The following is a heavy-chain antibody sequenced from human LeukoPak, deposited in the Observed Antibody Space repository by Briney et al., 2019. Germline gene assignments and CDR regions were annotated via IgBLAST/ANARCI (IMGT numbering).Heavy chain of an antibody. CDR1: GFTFSSYG. CDR2: ISYDGSNK. CDR3: AKGLSTVDWFDP. V-gene: IGHV3-30*18. D-gene: IGHD2/OR15-2a*01. J-gene: IGHJ5*02. Sequence: PGRSLRLSCAASGFTFSSYGMHWVRQAPGKGLEWVAVISYDGSNKYHADSVKGRFTISRDNSKNTLYLQMNSLRAEDTAVYYCAKGLSTVDWFDPWGQGTLVTVST.